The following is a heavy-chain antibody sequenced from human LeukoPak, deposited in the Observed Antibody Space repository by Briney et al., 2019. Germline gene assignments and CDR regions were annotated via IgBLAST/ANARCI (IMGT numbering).Heavy chain of an antibody. V-gene: IGHV4-34*01. J-gene: IGHJ5*02. CDR2: INHSGST. CDR1: GGSFSGYY. CDR3: ARRPRRGRRDGYNFGLAWFDP. Sequence: PSETLSLTCAVYGGSFSGYYWSWIRQPPGKGLEWIGEINHSGSTNYNPSLKSRVTISVDTSKNQFSLKLSSVTAADTAVYYCARRPRRGRRDGYNFGLAWFDPWGQGTLVTVSS. D-gene: IGHD5-24*01.